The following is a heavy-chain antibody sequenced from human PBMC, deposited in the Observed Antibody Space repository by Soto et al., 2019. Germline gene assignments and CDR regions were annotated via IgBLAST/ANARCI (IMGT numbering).Heavy chain of an antibody. Sequence: VQLVESGRGVVQPGRSLRLSCAASGFTFSHCAMHWVRQAPGKGLEWVAVIWYDGSNKYYADSVKGRFTISRDNPKNTVYLQINSLRVEDTAMYFCARGTVEGHFDYWGQGTLVTASS. J-gene: IGHJ4*02. V-gene: IGHV3-33*01. CDR1: GFTFSHCA. CDR2: IWYDGSNK. CDR3: ARGTVEGHFDY. D-gene: IGHD4-17*01.